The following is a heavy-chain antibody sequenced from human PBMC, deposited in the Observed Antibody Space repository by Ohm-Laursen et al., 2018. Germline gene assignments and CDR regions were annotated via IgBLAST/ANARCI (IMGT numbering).Heavy chain of an antibody. CDR3: ARLSSLDSSRDY. V-gene: IGHV4-4*07. Sequence: TLSLTCTVSGGSISGYSWSWIRQPAEKGLEWIGRIFTSGSTNYNPSLKSRVTISVDTSKSQFSLRLTSVTAADTAVYYCARLSSLDSSRDYWGQGTLVTVSS. D-gene: IGHD6-19*01. CDR1: GGSISGYS. J-gene: IGHJ4*02. CDR2: IFTSGST.